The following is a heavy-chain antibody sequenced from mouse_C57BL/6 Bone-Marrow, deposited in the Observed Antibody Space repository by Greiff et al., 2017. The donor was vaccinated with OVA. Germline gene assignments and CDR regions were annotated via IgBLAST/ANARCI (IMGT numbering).Heavy chain of an antibody. J-gene: IGHJ2*01. D-gene: IGHD4-1*01. CDR1: GYTFPSYG. CDR3: ARNWEGH. CDR2: IYPRSGNT. Sequence: VQLQQSGAELARPGASVKLSCKASGYTFPSYGISWVKQRTGQGLEWIGEIYPRSGNTYYNEKFKGKATRNTVKSTSTSYMELRSLTSEDSAVYFCARNWEGHWGQGTTLTVSS. V-gene: IGHV1-81*01.